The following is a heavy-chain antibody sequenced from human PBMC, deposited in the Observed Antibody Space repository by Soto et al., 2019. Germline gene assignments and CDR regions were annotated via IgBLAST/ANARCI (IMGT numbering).Heavy chain of an antibody. CDR1: GGSFSGYY. V-gene: IGHV4-34*01. J-gene: IGHJ3*02. CDR2: INHSGST. CDR3: ARSGDGGDHDAFDI. D-gene: IGHD2-21*02. Sequence: SETLSLTCAVYGGSFSGYYWSWIRQPPGKGLEWIGEINHSGSTNYNPSLKSRVSISVDTSKNQFSLKLSSVTAADTTVYYCARSGDGGDHDAFDIWGQGTMVTVSS.